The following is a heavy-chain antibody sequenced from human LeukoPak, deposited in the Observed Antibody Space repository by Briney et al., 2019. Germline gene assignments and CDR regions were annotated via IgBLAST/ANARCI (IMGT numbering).Heavy chain of an antibody. CDR1: GFTFSSYA. V-gene: IGHV3-48*02. CDR3: ARRGSGSGWYDY. Sequence: GGSLRLSCAASGFTFSSYAMNWVRQAPGKGLEWVSYISATGETIHYVDSVEGRFTISRDKARNSLYLQMNSLRDEDTAVYYCARRGSGSGWYDYWGQGTLVTVSS. J-gene: IGHJ4*02. D-gene: IGHD6-19*01. CDR2: ISATGETI.